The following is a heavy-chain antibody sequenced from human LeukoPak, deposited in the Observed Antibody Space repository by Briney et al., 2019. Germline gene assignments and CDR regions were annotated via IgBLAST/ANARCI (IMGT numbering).Heavy chain of an antibody. CDR2: ITWNSGSI. D-gene: IGHD3-3*01. CDR3: TKAHDFWSGFDH. Sequence: PGGSLRLSYTASGFTFDDHAMHWVRQPPGKGLEWVSGITWNSGSIGYADSVKGRFTLSRDNAKNALYLEMNSLRTADTALYYCTKAHDFWSGFDHWGQGALVTVSS. V-gene: IGHV3-9*01. J-gene: IGHJ5*02. CDR1: GFTFDDHA.